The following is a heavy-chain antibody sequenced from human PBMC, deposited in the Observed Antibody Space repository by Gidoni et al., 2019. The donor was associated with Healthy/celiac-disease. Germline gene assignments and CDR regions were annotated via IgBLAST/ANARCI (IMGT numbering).Heavy chain of an antibody. J-gene: IGHJ4*02. CDR1: GGSFSGYY. CDR3: ARRPSYCTNGVCRGRRLAFDY. V-gene: IGHV4-34*01. Sequence: QVQLQQWGAGLLKPSETLSLTCAVYGGSFSGYYWSWIRQPPGKGLEWIGEINHSGSTNYNPSLKSRVTISVDTSKNQFSLKLSSVTAADTAVYYCARRPSYCTNGVCRGRRLAFDYWGQGTLVTVSS. CDR2: INHSGST. D-gene: IGHD2-8*01.